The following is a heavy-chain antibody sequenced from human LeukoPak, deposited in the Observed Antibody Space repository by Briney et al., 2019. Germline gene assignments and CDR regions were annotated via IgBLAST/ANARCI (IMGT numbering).Heavy chain of an antibody. D-gene: IGHD3-22*01. Sequence: ASVKVSCKASGYTFTGYYMHWVRQAPGQGLEWMGWINPNSGGTNYAQKFQGRVTMTRDTSISTAYMELSRLRSDDTAAYYCAREIVVRSDAFDIWGQGTMVTVSS. CDR1: GYTFTGYY. CDR2: INPNSGGT. J-gene: IGHJ3*02. CDR3: AREIVVRSDAFDI. V-gene: IGHV1-2*02.